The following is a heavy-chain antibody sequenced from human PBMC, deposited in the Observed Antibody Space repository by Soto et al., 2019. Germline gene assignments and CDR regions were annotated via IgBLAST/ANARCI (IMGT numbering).Heavy chain of an antibody. D-gene: IGHD6-19*01. CDR1: GFTFNSYA. CDR2: ITSSGGST. V-gene: IGHV3-23*01. J-gene: IGHJ6*02. CDR3: AKQLYSSGNYGMDV. Sequence: GGSLRLSCAASGFTFNSYAMSWVRQAPGKGPEWVSTITSSGGSTYYADSVKGRFTISRDNSKNTLYLQMNSLRAEDTAIYYCAKQLYSSGNYGMDVWGQGTTVTVSS.